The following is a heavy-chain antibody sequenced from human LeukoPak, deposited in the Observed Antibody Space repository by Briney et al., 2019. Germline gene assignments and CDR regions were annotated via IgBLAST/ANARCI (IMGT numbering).Heavy chain of an antibody. CDR3: ATTTYNSRVYYMDV. V-gene: IGHV1-24*01. CDR1: GYTLTELS. Sequence: ASVKVSCKVSGYTLTELSMHWVRQAPGKGLEWMGSFDPEDGETIYAQKFQGRVTMTGDTSTDTAYMELSSLRSGDTAVYYCATTTYNSRVYYMDVWGKGITVTVSS. CDR2: FDPEDGET. D-gene: IGHD1-20*01. J-gene: IGHJ6*03.